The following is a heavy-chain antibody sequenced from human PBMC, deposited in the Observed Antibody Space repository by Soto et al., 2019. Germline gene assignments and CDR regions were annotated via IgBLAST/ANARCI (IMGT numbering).Heavy chain of an antibody. J-gene: IGHJ3*02. CDR1: GGTFSSYA. D-gene: IGHD3-10*01. CDR3: ARDREVTMVRGVNDAFDI. V-gene: IGHV1-69*13. Sequence: SVKVSCKASGGTFSSYAISWVRQAPGQGLEWVGGIIPIFGTANYAQKFQGRVTITADESTSTAYMELSSLRSEDTAVYYCARDREVTMVRGVNDAFDIWGQGTMVTVSS. CDR2: IIPIFGTA.